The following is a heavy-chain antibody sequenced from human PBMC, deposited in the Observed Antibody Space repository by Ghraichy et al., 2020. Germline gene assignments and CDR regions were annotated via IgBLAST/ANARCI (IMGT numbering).Heavy chain of an antibody. J-gene: IGHJ6*02. V-gene: IGHV2-70*11. Sequence: SGPTLVKPTQTLTLTCTFSGFSLSTSGMCVSWIRQPPGKALEWLARIDWDDDKYYSTSLKTRLTISKDTSKNQVVLTMTNMDPVDTATYYCARMYYYGSGSYYNVATDGMDVWGQGTTVTVSS. D-gene: IGHD3-10*01. CDR1: GFSLSTSGMC. CDR2: IDWDDDK. CDR3: ARMYYYGSGSYYNVATDGMDV.